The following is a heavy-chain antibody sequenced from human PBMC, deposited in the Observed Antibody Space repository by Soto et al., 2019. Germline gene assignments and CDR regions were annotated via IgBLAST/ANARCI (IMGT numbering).Heavy chain of an antibody. D-gene: IGHD6-13*01. CDR3: ARARATIAAAAIFDC. J-gene: IGHJ4*02. V-gene: IGHV4-4*02. Sequence: QVQLQESGPGLVKPSGTLSLTCAVSGGSISTSNWWSWVRQPPGKGLEWIGEVYRTGSTNYNPSRESRLTISVDTSKNQFSLKLTSVTAADTAVYYCARARATIAAAAIFDCWGQGTLVTVSS. CDR2: VYRTGST. CDR1: GGSISTSNW.